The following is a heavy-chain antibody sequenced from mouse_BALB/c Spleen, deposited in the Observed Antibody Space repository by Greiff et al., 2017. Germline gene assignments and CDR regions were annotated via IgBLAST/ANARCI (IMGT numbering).Heavy chain of an antibody. D-gene: IGHD1-1*01. CDR2: IYPGNGDT. Sequence: LQQPGAELVKPGASVKMSCKASGYTFTSYNMHWVKQTPGQGLEWIGAIYPGNGDTSYNQKFKGKATLTADKSSSTAYMQLSSLTSEDSAVYYCARSGVTTPHYAMDYWGQGTSVTVSS. CDR3: ARSGVTTPHYAMDY. V-gene: IGHV1-12*01. J-gene: IGHJ4*01. CDR1: GYTFTSYN.